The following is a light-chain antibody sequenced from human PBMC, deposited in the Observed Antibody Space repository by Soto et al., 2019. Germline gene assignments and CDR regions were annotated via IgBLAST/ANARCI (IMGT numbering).Light chain of an antibody. Sequence: DIQMSQTPSTLPASVGDRVTITCRASQSIDRWLAWYQQKPGKAPKVLIYKASSLESGVPSRFSGSGSGTEFTLTISSLQPDDSATYYCQRYNTYPLTFGGGTKVDI. V-gene: IGKV1-5*03. CDR1: QSIDRW. J-gene: IGKJ4*01. CDR2: KAS. CDR3: QRYNTYPLT.